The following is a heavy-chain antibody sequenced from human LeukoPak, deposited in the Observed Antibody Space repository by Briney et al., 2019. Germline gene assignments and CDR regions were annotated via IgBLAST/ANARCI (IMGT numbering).Heavy chain of an antibody. CDR1: GFTFSNYW. J-gene: IGHJ4*02. Sequence: GGSLRLSCAASGFTFSNYWMHWVRQAPGKGPVWVSRIKSDGSSTRFADSVKGRFTISRDNAKNTLYLQMNSLRAEDTAVYYCARGGDTSNWYPGYFDYWGQGAVVTVFS. D-gene: IGHD6-13*01. CDR3: ARGGDTSNWYPGYFDY. CDR2: IKSDGSST. V-gene: IGHV3-74*01.